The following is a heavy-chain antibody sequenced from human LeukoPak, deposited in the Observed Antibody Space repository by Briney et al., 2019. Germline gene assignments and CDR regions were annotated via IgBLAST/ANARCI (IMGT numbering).Heavy chain of an antibody. CDR3: ARDLSAQY. V-gene: IGHV4-59*01. J-gene: IGHJ1*01. CDR1: GASIFNYY. CDR2: VHHSGRT. Sequence: KTSETLSFTCSVSGASIFNYYWSWIRQAPGKGLEWIGYVHHSGRTNSNPSLGSRVTMSVDTSTSQLSLNLTSVTTADTAVYFCARDLSAQYGGRGTLVFVSS.